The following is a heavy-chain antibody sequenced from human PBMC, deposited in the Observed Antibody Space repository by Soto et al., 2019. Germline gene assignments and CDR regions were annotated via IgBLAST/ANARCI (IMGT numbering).Heavy chain of an antibody. J-gene: IGHJ5*02. CDR1: GGTFSSYI. D-gene: IGHD2-15*01. CDR3: ARATGCSGGICYFRPPDWFDP. Sequence: QVQLVQSGAEVKKPGSSVKVSCKASGGTFSSYIISWVRQAPGQGLEWMGRIIPILGIANYAQKYQGRVTITADKSTSAAYMELSSLRSEDKAVYNCARATGCSGGICYFRPPDWFDPWGQGTLVTVSS. V-gene: IGHV1-69*02. CDR2: IIPILGIA.